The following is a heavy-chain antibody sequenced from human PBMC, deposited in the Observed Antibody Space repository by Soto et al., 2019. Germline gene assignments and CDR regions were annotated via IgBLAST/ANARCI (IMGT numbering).Heavy chain of an antibody. CDR1: GFSVSVDS. Sequence: EVQLVESGGGLIQPGGSLRLSCAASGFSVSVDSMIWVRQAPGKGLEWVSLFYNTGLIHYADSVKGRFTISRYNSKNTLCLQMTSLRAEDTAVYFCARHDWLDPWGQGTRVTVSS. V-gene: IGHV3-53*01. CDR3: ARHDWLDP. CDR2: FYNTGLI. J-gene: IGHJ5*02.